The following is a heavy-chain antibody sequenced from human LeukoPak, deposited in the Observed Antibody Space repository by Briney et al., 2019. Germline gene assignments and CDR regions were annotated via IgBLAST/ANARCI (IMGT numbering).Heavy chain of an antibody. CDR3: ARHLGSLAPMDV. J-gene: IGHJ6*03. CDR2: IYTSGST. V-gene: IGHV4-4*09. D-gene: IGHD3-10*01. CDR1: GGSISSYY. Sequence: PSETLSLTCTVSGGSISSYYWSWIRQPPGKGLEWIGYIYTSGSTNYNPSLKSRITISVDTSKNQFSLKLSSVTAADTAVYYCARHLGSLAPMDVWGKGTTVTVSS.